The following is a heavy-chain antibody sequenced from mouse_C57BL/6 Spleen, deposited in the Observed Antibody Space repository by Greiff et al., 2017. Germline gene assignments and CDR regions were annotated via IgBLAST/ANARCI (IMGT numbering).Heavy chain of an antibody. CDR1: GYTFHSYW. D-gene: IGHD2-3*01. J-gene: IGHJ2*01. CDR3: ARKGYDGYVFDY. CDR2: IHPNSGST. Sequence: VQLQQPGAELVKPGASVKLSCKASGYTFHSYWMHWVKQRPGQGLEWIGMIHPNSGSTNYNEKFKSKATLTVAKSSSTAYMQLISLTSGDSAVYYCARKGYDGYVFDYWSQGTTLTVSS. V-gene: IGHV1-64*01.